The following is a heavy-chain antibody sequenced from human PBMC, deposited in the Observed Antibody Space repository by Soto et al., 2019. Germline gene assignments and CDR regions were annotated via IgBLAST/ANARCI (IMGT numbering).Heavy chain of an antibody. CDR3: ARYSPELWFGELSWFDP. CDR1: GGSISSSSYY. V-gene: IGHV4-39*01. Sequence: QLQLQESGPGLVKPSETLSLTSTVSGGSISSSSYYWGWIRQPPGKGLEWIGSIYYSGSTYYNPSLKSRVTISVDTSKNQFSLKLSSVTAADTAVYYCARYSPELWFGELSWFDPWGQGTLVTVSS. J-gene: IGHJ5*02. CDR2: IYYSGST. D-gene: IGHD3-10*01.